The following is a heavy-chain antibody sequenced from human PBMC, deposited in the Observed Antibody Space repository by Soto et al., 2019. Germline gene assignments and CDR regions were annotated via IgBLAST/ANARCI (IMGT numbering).Heavy chain of an antibody. V-gene: IGHV3-23*01. D-gene: IGHD7-27*01. CDR1: WFTCSAHG. CDR2: IRVSXVRT. CDR3: AKDHAREQVSWGGNWFDS. J-gene: IGHJ5*01. Sequence: GGSLRLCCATSWFTCSAHGMSRARHSPGTGLELVSTIRVSXVRTYYADSVKGRFNISRDNSRNTRDLQINSLRAEDTALSYCAKDHAREQVSWGGNWFDSGGQGALVTVSS.